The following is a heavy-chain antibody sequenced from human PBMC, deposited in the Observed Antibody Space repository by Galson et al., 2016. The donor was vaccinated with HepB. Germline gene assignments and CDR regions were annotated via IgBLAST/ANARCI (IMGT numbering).Heavy chain of an antibody. D-gene: IGHD4/OR15-4a*01. J-gene: IGHJ6*02. Sequence: SLRLSCAASGFSFSNYWMSWVRQAPGKGPEWVANIKGDGNGKYYVDSVKGRFTISRDNAKNSLDLQMNSLRAEDTAVYYCARDGCLYAMDVWGQGAAVTVAS. CDR3: ARDGCLYAMDV. CDR1: GFSFSNYW. V-gene: IGHV3-7*03. CDR2: IKGDGNGK.